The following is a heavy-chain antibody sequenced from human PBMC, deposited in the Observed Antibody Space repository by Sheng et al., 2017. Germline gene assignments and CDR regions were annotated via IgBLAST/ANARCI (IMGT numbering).Heavy chain of an antibody. V-gene: IGHV1-18*01. J-gene: IGHJ3*02. CDR3: ARDDSSGIVATITYREDAFDI. CDR2: ISAYNGNT. Sequence: QVQLVQSGAEVKKPGASVKVSCKASGYTFTSYGISWVRQAPGQGLEWMGWISAYNGNTNYAQKLQGRVTMTTDTSTSTAYMELRSLRSDDTAVYYCARDDSSGIVATITYREDAFDIWGQGTMVTVSS. CDR1: GYTFTSYG. D-gene: IGHD5-12*01.